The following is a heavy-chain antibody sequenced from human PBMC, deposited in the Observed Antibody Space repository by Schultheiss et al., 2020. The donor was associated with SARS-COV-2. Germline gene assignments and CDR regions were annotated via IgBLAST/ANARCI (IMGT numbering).Heavy chain of an antibody. D-gene: IGHD2-2*01. CDR2: IKSKTDGGTT. V-gene: IGHV3-15*01. Sequence: GGSLRLSCAASGFTFSNAWMSWVRQAPGKGLEWVGRIKSKTDGGTTDYAAPVKGRFTISRDDSKNTLYLQMNSLKTEDTAVYYCTTGLRVVPAARPFDYWGQGTLVTVSS. CDR3: TTGLRVVPAARPFDY. CDR1: GFTFSNAW. J-gene: IGHJ4*02.